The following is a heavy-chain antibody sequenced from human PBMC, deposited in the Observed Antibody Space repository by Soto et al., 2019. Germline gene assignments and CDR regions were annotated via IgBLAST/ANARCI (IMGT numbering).Heavy chain of an antibody. CDR3: ARVVGALGQWFDP. CDR1: GYNFNSYT. D-gene: IGHD2-15*01. Sequence: QVQLVQSGAEVKKPVASVKVSCKASGYNFNSYTISWLRQAPGQGLEWMGRISAYNGNSNYAQKLQGRVTMTTDTSTSTAYMELRSLRSDDTAVYHWARVVGALGQWFDPWGQGTLVSVSS. J-gene: IGHJ5*02. CDR2: ISAYNGNS. V-gene: IGHV1-18*01.